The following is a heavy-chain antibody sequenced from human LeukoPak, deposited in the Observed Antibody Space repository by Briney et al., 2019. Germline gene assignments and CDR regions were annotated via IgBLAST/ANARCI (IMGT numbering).Heavy chain of an antibody. D-gene: IGHD6-25*01. Sequence: GGSLRLSCAASGFTFSNYGMSWVRQAPGKGLEWVSGISDTGGTTHYADSVKGRFTISRDNSKNTLSLQMKSLRAEDTAVYYCAKDSLLAQRDAFDIWGQGTMVTVSS. CDR1: GFTFSNYG. CDR2: ISDTGGTT. J-gene: IGHJ3*02. V-gene: IGHV3-23*01. CDR3: AKDSLLAQRDAFDI.